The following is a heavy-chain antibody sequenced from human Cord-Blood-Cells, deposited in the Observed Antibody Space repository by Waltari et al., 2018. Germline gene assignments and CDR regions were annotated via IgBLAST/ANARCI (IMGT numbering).Heavy chain of an antibody. Sequence: QVQLQQWGAGLLKPSETLSLTCAVYGGSFSGYYWSCIRQPPGKGLEWIGEINHSGSTNYNPSLKSRVTISVDTSKNQFSLKLSSVTAADTAVYYCARGDDSSGYSTFDYWGQGTLVTVSS. J-gene: IGHJ4*02. CDR3: ARGDDSSGYSTFDY. V-gene: IGHV4-34*01. CDR2: INHSGST. D-gene: IGHD3-22*01. CDR1: GGSFSGYY.